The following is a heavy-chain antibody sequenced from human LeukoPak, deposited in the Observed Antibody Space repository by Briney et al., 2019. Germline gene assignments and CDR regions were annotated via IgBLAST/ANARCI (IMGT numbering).Heavy chain of an antibody. V-gene: IGHV5-51*01. D-gene: IGHD4-17*01. Sequence: GESLKISCKGSAYNFSNYWIGWVRQMPGKDLEWMGIIYPGDSDTRYSLFFQGQVTISADKSSSTAYLQWSSLKASDTAMYYCARRGMDYGDYGGWFDPWGQGTLVTVSS. CDR3: ARRGMDYGDYGGWFDP. J-gene: IGHJ5*02. CDR2: IYPGDSDT. CDR1: AYNFSNYW.